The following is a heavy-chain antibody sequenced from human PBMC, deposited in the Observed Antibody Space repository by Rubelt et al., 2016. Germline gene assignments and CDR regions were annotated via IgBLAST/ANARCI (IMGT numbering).Heavy chain of an antibody. Sequence: QVQLVQSGAEVKKPGASVKVSCKASGYTFTSYGISWVRQAPGQGLEWMGWISTDNEKPNYAQKLQGRVTMTTDTSTSTAYMELRSLRSDDTAVYYCARDRIRIAARQGWYFDLWGRGTLVTVSS. V-gene: IGHV1-18*01. J-gene: IGHJ2*01. CDR2: ISTDNEKP. D-gene: IGHD6-6*01. CDR1: GYTFTSYG. CDR3: ARDRIRIAARQGWYFDL.